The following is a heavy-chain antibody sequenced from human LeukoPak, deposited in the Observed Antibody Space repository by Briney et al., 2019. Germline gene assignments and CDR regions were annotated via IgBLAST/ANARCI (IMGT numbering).Heavy chain of an antibody. J-gene: IGHJ4*02. CDR1: GFTFSDYS. V-gene: IGHV3-48*04. CDR2: SSSSSDNI. CDR3: ARDGSPSVYYFDY. D-gene: IGHD1-26*01. Sequence: GGSLRLSCAASGFTFSDYSMNWVRQPPGKGLEWVSSSSSSSDNIYYADSVKGRFTISRDNAKNSLYLQMNSLRAEDTAVYYCARDGSPSVYYFDYWGQGTLVTVSS.